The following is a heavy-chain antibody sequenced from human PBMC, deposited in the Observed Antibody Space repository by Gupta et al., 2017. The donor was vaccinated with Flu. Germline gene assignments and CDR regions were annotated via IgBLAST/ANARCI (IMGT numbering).Heavy chain of an antibody. CDR1: YG. J-gene: IGHJ4*02. CDR2: IGTTDDSI. V-gene: IGHV3-48*03. D-gene: IGHD1-26*01. Sequence: YGMNWVRQAPGKGLEWVAYIGTTDDSIRYTNSVKGRFTISRDNAKNSMYLQMNSLRVEDTAVYYCVRVDIVGVTSFWGQGTPVTVSS. CDR3: VRVDIVGVTSF.